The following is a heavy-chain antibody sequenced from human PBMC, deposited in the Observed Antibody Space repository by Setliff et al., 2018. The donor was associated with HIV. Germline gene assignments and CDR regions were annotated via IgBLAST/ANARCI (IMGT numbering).Heavy chain of an antibody. D-gene: IGHD6-13*01. CDR1: GGSISSGSYY. J-gene: IGHJ1*01. V-gene: IGHV4-61*09. CDR3: ARVPTSSWYVTTQRTKEYFHQ. Sequence: PSETLSLTCTVSGGSISSGSYYWSWIRQPAGKGLEWIGHIYTSGSTNYNPSLKSRVIISIDTSKNQFSLKLFSVTAADTAIYYCARVPTSSWYVTTQRTKEYFHQWGQGTLVTVSS. CDR2: IYTSGST.